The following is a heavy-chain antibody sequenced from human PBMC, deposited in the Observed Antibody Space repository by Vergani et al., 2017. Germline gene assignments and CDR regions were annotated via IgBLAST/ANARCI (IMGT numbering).Heavy chain of an antibody. CDR2: ISSSSSTI. CDR3: ARDRIRSYRGYFYYYGMDV. V-gene: IGHV3-21*05. J-gene: IGHJ6*02. Sequence: DVQLVESGGGLVRPGGSLRLSCAGSGFSFSRYSMNWVRQAPGKGLEWVSYISSSSSTIYYADSVKGRLTISKDKAKNSLYLQMNSLRAEDTAVYYCARDRIRSYRGYFYYYGMDVWGQGTTVTVSS. D-gene: IGHD1-26*01. CDR1: GFSFSRYS.